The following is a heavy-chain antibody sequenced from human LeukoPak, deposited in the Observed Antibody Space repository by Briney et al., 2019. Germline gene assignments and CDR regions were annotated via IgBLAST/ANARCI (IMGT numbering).Heavy chain of an antibody. Sequence: ASVKVSCKASGGTFSSYAISWVRQAPGQGLEWMGRIIPILGIANYAQKFQGRVTITADKSTSTAYMELSSLRSEDTAVYYCARADLGSGWFNYYYGMDVWGRGTTVTVSS. D-gene: IGHD6-19*01. CDR3: ARADLGSGWFNYYYGMDV. J-gene: IGHJ6*02. CDR2: IIPILGIA. CDR1: GGTFSSYA. V-gene: IGHV1-69*04.